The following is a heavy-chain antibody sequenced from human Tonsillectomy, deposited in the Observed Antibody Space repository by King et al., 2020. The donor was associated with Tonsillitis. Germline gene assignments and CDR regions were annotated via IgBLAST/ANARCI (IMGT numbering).Heavy chain of an antibody. V-gene: IGHV3-74*01. Sequence: VQLVESGGGLVQPGGSLRLSCAASGFIFSHYWMHWVRQGPGKGLVWVSRINSDGSRTNYADSVKGRFTISRDSGKNTLDMQMTSLRVEDMGVYYCARGSTDHGDSFDPWGQGTLVTVSS. J-gene: IGHJ5*02. CDR3: ARGSTDHGDSFDP. CDR1: GFIFSHYW. D-gene: IGHD4-17*01. CDR2: INSDGSRT.